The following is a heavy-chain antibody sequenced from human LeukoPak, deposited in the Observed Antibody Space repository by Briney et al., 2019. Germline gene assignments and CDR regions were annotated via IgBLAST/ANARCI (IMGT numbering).Heavy chain of an antibody. V-gene: IGHV4-59*01. CDR2: IYHTGPT. CDR1: GGSIKPYY. CDR3: ARVGGMTTINNDAFDI. J-gene: IGHJ3*02. Sequence: SETLSLNCTVSGGSIKPYYWNWIRQSPGKGLQWIGYIYHTGPTNYNPSLKSRVTISLDTSKNQFSLKLTSVTAADTAIYYCARVGGMTTINNDAFDIWGQGTMVTVSS. D-gene: IGHD5-24*01.